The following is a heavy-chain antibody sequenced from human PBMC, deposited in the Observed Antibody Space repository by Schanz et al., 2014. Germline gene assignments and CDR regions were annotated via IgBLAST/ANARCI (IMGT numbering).Heavy chain of an antibody. CDR3: ASGVHVSSLQKGLQF. J-gene: IGHJ1*01. CDR1: GFTFNSYA. Sequence: DVQLLESGGGLVQPGGSLRLSCAASGFTFNSYAMTWVRQAPGKGLEWVSVIYSGIGAYYADSVKDRFTVSRDNSKNTVYLQMNRLRAEDTAVYYCASGVHVSSLQKGLQFWGRGTLVIVSS. CDR2: IYSGIGA. V-gene: IGHV3-66*01. D-gene: IGHD3-10*01.